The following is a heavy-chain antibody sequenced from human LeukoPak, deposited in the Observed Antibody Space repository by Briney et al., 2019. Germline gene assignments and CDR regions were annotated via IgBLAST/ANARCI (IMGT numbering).Heavy chain of an antibody. J-gene: IGHJ3*02. D-gene: IGHD1-1*01. CDR2: IYYSGST. CDR1: GGSISSSSYY. V-gene: IGHV4-39*07. Sequence: SETLSLTCIVPGGSISSSSYYWGWIRQPPGKGPEWIGSIYYSGSTYYNPSLKSRVTISVDTSKNQFSLKLSSVTAADTAVYYCARGGERGSTAFDIWGQGTMVTVSS. CDR3: ARGGERGSTAFDI.